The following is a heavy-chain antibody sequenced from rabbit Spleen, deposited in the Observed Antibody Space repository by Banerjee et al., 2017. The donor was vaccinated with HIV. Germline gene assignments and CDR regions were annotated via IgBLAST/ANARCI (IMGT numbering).Heavy chain of an antibody. CDR3: ARDTSSSFSSYGMDL. J-gene: IGHJ6*01. Sequence: QEQLEESGGGLVKPEGSLTLTCKASGFSFTSSYSLCWVRQAPGKGLEWIAWIWTGSSGSGNYASWAKGRFTISKTSSTTVTLQVTRLTAADTATYFCARDTSSSFSSYGMDLWGPGTLVTVS. V-gene: IGHV1S45*01. CDR1: GFSFTSSYS. CDR2: IWTGSSGSG. D-gene: IGHD1-1*01.